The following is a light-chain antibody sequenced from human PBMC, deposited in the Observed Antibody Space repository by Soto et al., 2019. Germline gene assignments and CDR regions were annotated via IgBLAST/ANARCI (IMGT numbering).Light chain of an antibody. Sequence: DIQMTQSPSSLSASVGDRVTITCQSSQDISNYLNWYPQKPGKAPKRLIYESSNFETGVPSRFSGGGSVTDFTFTISSLQPEDSATYYGQQYDNLLTFGGGTKVEIK. V-gene: IGKV1-33*01. J-gene: IGKJ4*01. CDR1: QDISNY. CDR2: ESS. CDR3: QQYDNLLT.